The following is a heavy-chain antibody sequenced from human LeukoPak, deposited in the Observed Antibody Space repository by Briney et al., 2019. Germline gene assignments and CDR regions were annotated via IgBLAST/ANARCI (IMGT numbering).Heavy chain of an antibody. D-gene: IGHD3-3*02. J-gene: IGHJ6*04. CDR2: ISYNGGST. CDR3: ARRFAAQLAFVDV. CDR1: GFTFTNYA. Sequence: GGSLRLSCAASGFTFTNYAMHWVRQTPGKGLEYVSAISYNGGSTYYADSMKGRFTISRDNSKNTLYLQMGSLIPEDMGVYYCARRFAAQLAFVDVWGKGTTVTISS. V-gene: IGHV3-64*02.